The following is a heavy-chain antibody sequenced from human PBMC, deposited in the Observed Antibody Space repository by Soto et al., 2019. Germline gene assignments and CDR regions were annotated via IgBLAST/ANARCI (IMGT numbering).Heavy chain of an antibody. CDR1: GGAFTSYA. J-gene: IGHJ4*01. Sequence: ASVKVSCKASGGAFTSYAVSWVRQAPGQGLEWMGDFIPRSAAASYAQTFQGRVTITADESTSTAYMELSSLRSDDTALYYCAKDEGAAVESPGDWGHGTLVTVSS. V-gene: IGHV1-69*13. CDR2: FIPRSAAA. CDR3: AKDEGAAVESPGD. D-gene: IGHD6-13*01.